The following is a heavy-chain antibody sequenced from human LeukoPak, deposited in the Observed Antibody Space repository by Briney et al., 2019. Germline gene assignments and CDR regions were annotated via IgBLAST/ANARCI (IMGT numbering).Heavy chain of an antibody. CDR3: ARDYVRVAVASGYYFDY. V-gene: IGHV1-2*02. CDR1: GYTFTGYY. J-gene: IGHJ4*02. Sequence: ASVKVSCKASGYTFTGYYMHWVRQPPGQGLEWMGWINPNSGGTNYAQKFQGRVTMTRDTYISTAYMELSRLRSDDTAVYYCARDYVRVAVASGYYFDYWGQGTLVTVSS. CDR2: INPNSGGT. D-gene: IGHD6-19*01.